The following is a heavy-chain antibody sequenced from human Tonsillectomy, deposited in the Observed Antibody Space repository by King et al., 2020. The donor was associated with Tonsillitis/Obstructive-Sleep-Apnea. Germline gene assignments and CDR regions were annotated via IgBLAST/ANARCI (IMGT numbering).Heavy chain of an antibody. V-gene: IGHV3-7*04. CDR1: GFSFNNYW. CDR2: IKQDGSDK. CDR3: ARDLPVCSSASCYGYYFDS. Sequence: VQLVESGGGLVQPGGSLRLSCAASGFSFNNYWMTWVRQAPGKGLEWVANIKQDGSDKYYVDSVKGRFTISRDNAKNSLYLRMNSLRAEDTAVYYCARDLPVCSSASCYGYYFDSWGQGTLVTVSS. D-gene: IGHD2-2*01. J-gene: IGHJ4*02.